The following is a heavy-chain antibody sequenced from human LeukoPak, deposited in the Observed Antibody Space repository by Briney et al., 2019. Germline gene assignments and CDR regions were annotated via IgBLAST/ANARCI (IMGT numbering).Heavy chain of an antibody. V-gene: IGHV4-39*07. CDR2: INHSGST. D-gene: IGHD2-2*01. J-gene: IGHJ4*02. CDR3: ARGNRLYQLPRGY. CDR1: GGSISSSSYY. Sequence: SETLSLTCTVSGGSISSSSYYWGWIRQPPGKGLEWIGEINHSGSTNYNPSLKSRVTISVDTSKTQFSLKLSSVTAADTAVYYCARGNRLYQLPRGYWGQGTLVTVSS.